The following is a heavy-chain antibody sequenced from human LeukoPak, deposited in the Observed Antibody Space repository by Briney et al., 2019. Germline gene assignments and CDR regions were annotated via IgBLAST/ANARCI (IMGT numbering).Heavy chain of an antibody. Sequence: SETLSLTCTVSGGSISSSSYYWGWIRQPPGKGLEWIGSIYYTGSTYYNPSLKSRITILLDTSKNQVSLKLSSVTAADTAVYYCSRGRKEILTGYSTLGEFWGQGTLVTVSS. V-gene: IGHV4-39*01. CDR2: IYYTGST. J-gene: IGHJ4*02. CDR1: GGSISSSSYY. D-gene: IGHD3-9*01. CDR3: SRGRKEILTGYSTLGEF.